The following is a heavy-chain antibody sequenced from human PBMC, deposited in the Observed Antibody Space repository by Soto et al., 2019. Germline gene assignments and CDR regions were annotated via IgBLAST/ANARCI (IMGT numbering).Heavy chain of an antibody. Sequence: LVESGGGVVQPGTSLTLSCAASGFPFHASGLQWLRQPPGKGLECVAVIYYDGTTKYYADSVKGRFTISRDNSKTSVYLQMIRLTVNDTAVYYYARGSGVADSWGQGTLVTV. CDR2: IYYDGTTK. CDR3: ARGSGVADS. V-gene: IGHV3-33*01. CDR1: GFPFHASG. D-gene: IGHD3-10*01. J-gene: IGHJ5*01.